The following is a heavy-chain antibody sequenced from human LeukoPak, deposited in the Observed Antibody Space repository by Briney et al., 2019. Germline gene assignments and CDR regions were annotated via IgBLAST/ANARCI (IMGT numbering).Heavy chain of an antibody. V-gene: IGHV3-49*04. CDR1: GFTFSSYS. D-gene: IGHD6-13*01. J-gene: IGHJ4*02. Sequence: GSLRLSCAASGFTFSSYSMNWVRQAPGKGLEWVGFIRGKAYGATTEYAASVKGRFSISRDDSRSIAYLQMNSLKTEDTAVYYCARDGTWSSFDYWGQGTLVTVSS. CDR3: ARDGTWSSFDY. CDR2: IRGKAYGATT.